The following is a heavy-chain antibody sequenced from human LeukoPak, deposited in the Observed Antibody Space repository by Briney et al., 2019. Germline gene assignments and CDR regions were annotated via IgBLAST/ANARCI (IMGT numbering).Heavy chain of an antibody. D-gene: IGHD2-21*01. CDR1: GFTFSSYE. J-gene: IGHJ4*02. CDR3: TRNGGGLDY. V-gene: IGHV3-48*03. Sequence: GGSLRRSCAASGFTFSSYEIIWVRQAPGKGLEWISYTSTSGSTTNYADSVKGRFTSSRDNAKNSLLLQMNSLRGEDTAVYYCTRNGGGLDYWGQGTLVTVSS. CDR2: TSTSGSTT.